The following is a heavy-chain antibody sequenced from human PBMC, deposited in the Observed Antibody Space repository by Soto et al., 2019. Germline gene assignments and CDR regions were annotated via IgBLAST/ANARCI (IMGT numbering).Heavy chain of an antibody. Sequence: GVSLRLSCAASGFTLDDYAMHWVRQPPGKGLEWVSSISWNSGTIDYADSVKGRFTISRDNAKTSLYLQMNSLRPEDTALYYCAKDSSYSTSSVDSWGQGTLVTVSS. CDR3: AKDSSYSTSSVDS. J-gene: IGHJ4*02. D-gene: IGHD6-6*01. CDR1: GFTLDDYA. V-gene: IGHV3-9*01. CDR2: ISWNSGTI.